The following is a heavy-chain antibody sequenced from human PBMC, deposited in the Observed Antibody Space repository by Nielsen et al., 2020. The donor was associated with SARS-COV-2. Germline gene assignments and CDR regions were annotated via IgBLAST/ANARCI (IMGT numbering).Heavy chain of an antibody. CDR1: GFTVSSNY. CDR2: IYSGGST. CDR3: ARVSPYGDYGDY. Sequence: GGSLRLSCAASGFTVSSNYMSWVRQAPGKGLEWVSVIYSGGSTYYADSVKGRFTISRDNSKNTLYLQMNSLRAEDTAVYYCARVSPYGDYGDYWGQGTLVTVSS. V-gene: IGHV3-53*01. J-gene: IGHJ4*02. D-gene: IGHD4-17*01.